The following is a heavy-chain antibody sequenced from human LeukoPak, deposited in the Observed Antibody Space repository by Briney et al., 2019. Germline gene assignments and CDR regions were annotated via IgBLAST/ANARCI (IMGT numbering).Heavy chain of an antibody. D-gene: IGHD5-24*01. CDR3: ARDSGWLQHDY. CDR1: GGSISSYY. J-gene: IGHJ4*02. Sequence: SETLSLTCTVSGGSISSYYWSWIRQPPGKGLEWIGYIYYSGSTNYNPSLKSRVTISVDTSKNQFSLKLSSVTAADTAVYYCARDSGWLQHDYWGRGTLVTVSS. CDR2: IYYSGST. V-gene: IGHV4-59*01.